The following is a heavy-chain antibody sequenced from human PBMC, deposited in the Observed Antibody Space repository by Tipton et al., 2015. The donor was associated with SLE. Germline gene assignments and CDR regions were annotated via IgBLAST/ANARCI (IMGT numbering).Heavy chain of an antibody. Sequence: TLSLTCTVSGALISRRGNYWTRIRQPPGKGLEWIGDISSSGNTRYSPYLRSRLTISVDTSMNYFYLTLSSVTAADTAVYYCARGFRLQGFSNYMDVWGKGTTVTVSS. J-gene: IGHJ6*03. D-gene: IGHD4-11*01. V-gene: IGHV4-31*03. CDR3: ARGFRLQGFSNYMDV. CDR1: GALISRRGNY. CDR2: ISSSGNT.